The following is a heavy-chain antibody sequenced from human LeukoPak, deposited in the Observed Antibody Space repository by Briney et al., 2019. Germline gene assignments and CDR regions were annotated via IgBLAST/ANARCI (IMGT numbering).Heavy chain of an antibody. V-gene: IGHV4-39*02. CDR2: IFYSGDT. Sequence: PSETLSLTCTVSGGSISSSSYYWGWIRQPPGKGLEWIGSIFYSGDTYYNASLKSRVTISVDTSKKHFSLKLTSVTSADTAVYYCARRTSGGGLFDYWGQGTLVTVSS. CDR3: ARRTSGGGLFDY. CDR1: GGSISSSSYY. D-gene: IGHD3-10*01. J-gene: IGHJ4*02.